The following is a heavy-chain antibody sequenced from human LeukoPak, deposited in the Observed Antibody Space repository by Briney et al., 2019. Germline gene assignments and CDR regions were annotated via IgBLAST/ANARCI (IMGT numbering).Heavy chain of an antibody. V-gene: IGHV3-30-3*01. J-gene: IGHJ4*02. CDR2: TSNDGTLK. CDR1: GFTLSSHA. Sequence: GRSLRLSCAASGFTLSSHAMEWVRQAPGKGLEWVAVTSNDGTLKNYADSVKGRFTISSDISKNTMYLQMDSLRTEDTAVYYCARDMYDVLARPDYFDYWGQGTLVTVSS. D-gene: IGHD3-9*01. CDR3: ARDMYDVLARPDYFDY.